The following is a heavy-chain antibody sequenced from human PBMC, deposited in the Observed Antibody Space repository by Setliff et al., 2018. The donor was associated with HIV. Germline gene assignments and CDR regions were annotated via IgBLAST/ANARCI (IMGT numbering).Heavy chain of an antibody. J-gene: IGHJ6*03. Sequence: ASVKVSCKASGYTFTSYYMHWVRQAPGQGLEWMGIINPSGGSTSYAQKFQCRVTMTRDTSTGTVYMELSSLRSEDTAVYYCARDGVRGYDSSGYLFSWVRRSHHDYYYYYMDVWGKGTTVTVSS. D-gene: IGHD3-22*01. CDR3: ARDGVRGYDSSGYLFSWVRRSHHDYYYYYMDV. V-gene: IGHV1-46*01. CDR1: GYTFTSYY. CDR2: INPSGGST.